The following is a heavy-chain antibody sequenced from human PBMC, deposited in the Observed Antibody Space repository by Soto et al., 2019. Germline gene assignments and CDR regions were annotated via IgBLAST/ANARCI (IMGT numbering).Heavy chain of an antibody. V-gene: IGHV3-30*18. CDR2: ISYDGSNK. J-gene: IGHJ6*03. CDR1: GFTFSSYG. D-gene: IGHD2-15*01. CDR3: AKTSVAATLYYYYYMDV. Sequence: QVQLVESGGGAVQPGRSLRLSCAASGFTFSSYGMHWVRQAPGKGLEWVAVISYDGSNKYYADSVKGRFTISRDNSKNTLYLQMNSLRAEDTAVYYCAKTSVAATLYYYYYMDVWGKGTTVTVSS.